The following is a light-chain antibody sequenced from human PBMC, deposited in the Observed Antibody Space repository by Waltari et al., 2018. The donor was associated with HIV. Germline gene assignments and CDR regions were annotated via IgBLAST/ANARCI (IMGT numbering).Light chain of an antibody. Sequence: DIVMTQSPESLPVSLGERASINCKSSQSLLYTSNNKNFLAWYQQKPGQPPKLLIYWAFTRESGVPDRFSGSGSGTDFTLTISGLQADDVAIYYCQQYYTTPLPFGGGTKVEI. J-gene: IGKJ4*01. V-gene: IGKV4-1*01. CDR1: QSLLYTSNNKNF. CDR3: QQYYTTPLP. CDR2: WAF.